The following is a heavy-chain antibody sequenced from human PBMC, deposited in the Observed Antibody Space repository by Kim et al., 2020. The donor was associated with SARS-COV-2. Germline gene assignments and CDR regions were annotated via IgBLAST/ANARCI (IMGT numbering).Heavy chain of an antibody. V-gene: IGHV3-13*05. J-gene: IGHJ3*02. D-gene: IGHD6-13*01. CDR2: IGTAGDP. CDR3: ARTGLGRALGAFDI. Sequence: GGSLRLSCAASGFTFSSYDMHWVRQATGKGLEWVSAIGTAGDPYYPGSVKGRFTISRENAKNSLYLQMNSLRAGDTAVYYCARTGLGRALGAFDIWGQGTMVTVSS. CDR1: GFTFSSYD.